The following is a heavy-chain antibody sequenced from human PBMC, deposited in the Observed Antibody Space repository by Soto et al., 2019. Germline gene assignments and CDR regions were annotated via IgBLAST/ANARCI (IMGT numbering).Heavy chain of an antibody. CDR2: IYYDGST. CDR1: GGSISSSSFN. CDR3: ARFFGNAFDI. D-gene: IGHD3-16*01. J-gene: IGHJ3*02. Sequence: QLQLRESGPGLVKPSETLSLTCSVSGGSISSSSFNWDWIRQPPGKGLEWIGTIYYDGSTDYNPSLKGRAIISGDTSKNEFSLKLTSVSAADTAVYYCARFFGNAFDIWGHGTVVTVS. V-gene: IGHV4-39*01.